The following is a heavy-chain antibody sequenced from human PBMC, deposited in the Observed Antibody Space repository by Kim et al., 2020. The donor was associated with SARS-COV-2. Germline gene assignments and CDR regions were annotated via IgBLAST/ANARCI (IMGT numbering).Heavy chain of an antibody. D-gene: IGHD6-13*01. CDR1: GFTFSSYA. CDR3: AGDYRIGTSWYLVDY. V-gene: IGHV3-23*01. CDR2: ICYSGDST. J-gene: IGHJ4*02. Sequence: GGSLRLSCAASGFTFSSYAMSWVRQAPGKGLEWVSAICYSGDSTYYADSVKGRFTISRDHSKNTLYLQMNSLQVEDTAVYYCAGDYRIGTSWYLVDYWGQGTLVTVSS.